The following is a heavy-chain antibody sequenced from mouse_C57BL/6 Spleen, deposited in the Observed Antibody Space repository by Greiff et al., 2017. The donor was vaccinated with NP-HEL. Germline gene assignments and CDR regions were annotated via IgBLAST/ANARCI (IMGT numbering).Heavy chain of an antibody. J-gene: IGHJ4*01. V-gene: IGHV7-1*01. CDR1: GFTFSDFY. CDR3: ARAIYDYGYAMDY. Sequence: EVKVVESGGGLVQSGRSLRLSCATSGFTFSDFYMEWVRQAPGKGLEWIAASRNKANDYTTEYSASVKGRFSVSRDTYQSILYLQMNALRAEDTAIYYCARAIYDYGYAMDYWGQGTSVTVSS. CDR2: SRNKANDYTT. D-gene: IGHD2-4*01.